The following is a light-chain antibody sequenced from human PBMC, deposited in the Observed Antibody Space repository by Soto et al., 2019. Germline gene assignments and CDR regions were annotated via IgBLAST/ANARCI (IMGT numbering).Light chain of an antibody. J-gene: IGKJ5*01. Sequence: EVVLTQSPVTLSLSQGDRATLSCRASQSFRGLLAWYQQKTGQAHRLLIYDAYNRATGIQPRFSGSGSGTDFTLTIRSLEPEDAAVYYCKQRHMWPSTFGQGTRLEIK. V-gene: IGKV3-11*01. CDR3: KQRHMWPST. CDR2: DAY. CDR1: QSFRGL.